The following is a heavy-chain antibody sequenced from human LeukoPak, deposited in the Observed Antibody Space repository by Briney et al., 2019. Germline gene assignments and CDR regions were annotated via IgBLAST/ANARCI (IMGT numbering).Heavy chain of an antibody. V-gene: IGHV3-74*01. CDR2: INTDGSSI. CDR3: ARAGGGVCRMAFDP. CDR1: GFTFSSYW. J-gene: IGHJ5*02. Sequence: PGGSLRLSCAASGFTFSSYWMFWVRQAPGKGLVWVSRINTDGSSINYADSVEGRFTISRDNAKNTLYLQMNSLRAEDTAVYYCARAGGGVCRMAFDPWGQGTLVTVSS. D-gene: IGHD2-21*01.